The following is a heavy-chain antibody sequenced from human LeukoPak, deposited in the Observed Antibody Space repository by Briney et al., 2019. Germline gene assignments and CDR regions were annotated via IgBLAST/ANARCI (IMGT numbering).Heavy chain of an antibody. J-gene: IGHJ2*01. CDR3: ARGYGGYGHFDL. CDR2: IRSSSSPI. V-gene: IGHV3-48*03. CDR1: GFTFGTSE. D-gene: IGHD4/OR15-4a*01. Sequence: GGSLRLSCAASGFTFGTSEMNWVRQAPGKGLEWVSYIRSSSSPIYYADSVKGRFTISRDNAKNSLYLQMNTLRDEDTAVYYCARGYGGYGHFDLWGRGTLVTVSS.